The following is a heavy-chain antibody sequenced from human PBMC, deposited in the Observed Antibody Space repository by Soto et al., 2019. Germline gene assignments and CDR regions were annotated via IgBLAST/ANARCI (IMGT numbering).Heavy chain of an antibody. V-gene: IGHV1-24*01. CDR2: FDPEDGET. CDR3: ATNPLVRGVIITNYFDY. J-gene: IGHJ4*02. CDR1: GYTLTELS. D-gene: IGHD3-10*01. Sequence: VKVSCKVSGYTLTELSMHWVRQAPGKGLEWMGGFDPEDGETIYAQKFQGRVTMTEDTSTDTAYMELSSLRSEDTAVYYCATNPLVRGVIITNYFDYWGQGTLVTVSS.